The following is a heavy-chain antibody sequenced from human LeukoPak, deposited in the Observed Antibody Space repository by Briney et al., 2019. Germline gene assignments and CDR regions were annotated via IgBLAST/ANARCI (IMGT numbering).Heavy chain of an antibody. V-gene: IGHV4-59*11. CDR3: AREPRWYYYDSSSYYFDY. CDR2: IYYSGST. CDR1: GGSISGHS. Sequence: PSETLSLTCTVSGGSISGHSWNWIRQPPGKRLEWIGDIYYSGSTRYNPSLESRVTISLDTSKNLFSLSLNSVTAADTAVYYCAREPRWYYYDSSSYYFDYWGQGTLVTVSS. J-gene: IGHJ4*02. D-gene: IGHD3-22*01.